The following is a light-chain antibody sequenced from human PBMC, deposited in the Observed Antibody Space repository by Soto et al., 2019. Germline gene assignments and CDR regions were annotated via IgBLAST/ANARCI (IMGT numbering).Light chain of an antibody. V-gene: IGKV1-5*03. CDR3: QQYHIYSGT. CDR1: QTIDSW. Sequence: DIPMTQSPSTLSASVGDRVTITCRASQTIDSWLSWYQQRPGKPPTLLIYKASTLASGVPARFSGSGSGTEFTLTINSLQPDDFETYYCQQYHIYSGTFGQGTKLEIK. J-gene: IGKJ1*01. CDR2: KAS.